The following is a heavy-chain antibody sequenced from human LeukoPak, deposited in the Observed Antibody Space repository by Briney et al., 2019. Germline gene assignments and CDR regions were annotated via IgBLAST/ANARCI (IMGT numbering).Heavy chain of an antibody. Sequence: ASVKVSCKASGGTFSSYAISWVRQAPGQGLEWMGWISAYNGNTNYAQKLQGRVTMTTDTSTSTAYMELRSLRSDDTAVYYCARGVRDIVVVPAANPHYYYMDVWGKGTTVTVSS. J-gene: IGHJ6*03. V-gene: IGHV1-18*01. D-gene: IGHD2-2*01. CDR3: ARGVRDIVVVPAANPHYYYMDV. CDR1: GGTFSSYA. CDR2: ISAYNGNT.